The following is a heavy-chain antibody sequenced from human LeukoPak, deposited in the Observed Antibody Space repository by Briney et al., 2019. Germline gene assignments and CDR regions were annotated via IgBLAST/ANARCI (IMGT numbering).Heavy chain of an antibody. J-gene: IGHJ4*02. CDR2: ILASGSPT. CDR1: GFNFNSYT. Sequence: GGSLRLSCAASGFNFNSYTMNWVRQAPGKGLQWVANILASGSPTYYADSVKSRFIISRDNSKNTVYLQMNSLRVEDTAIYYCAKDLRPDGVDNFDHWGQGILVTVSS. V-gene: IGHV3-23*01. CDR3: AKDLRPDGVDNFDH. D-gene: IGHD2-8*01.